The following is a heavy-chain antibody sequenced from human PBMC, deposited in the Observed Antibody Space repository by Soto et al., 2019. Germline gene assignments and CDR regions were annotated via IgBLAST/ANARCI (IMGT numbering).Heavy chain of an antibody. D-gene: IGHD1-26*01. CDR1: GYIFTNYD. CDR3: WEGLGVGATNWFAP. Sequence: QVQLVQSGAEVKKPGASVKVSCKASGYIFTNYDINWVRQATGQGLEWMGWMNPKSGNTGYAQKFQGRVTMTRDTSPSTAYMELSILRSEDTAVYYCWEGLGVGATNWFAPWGQGTLVTVSS. V-gene: IGHV1-8*01. CDR2: MNPKSGNT. J-gene: IGHJ5*02.